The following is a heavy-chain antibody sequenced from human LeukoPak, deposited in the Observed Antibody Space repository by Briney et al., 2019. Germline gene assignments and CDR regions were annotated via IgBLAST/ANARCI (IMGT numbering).Heavy chain of an antibody. J-gene: IGHJ4*02. Sequence: PSETLSLTCTVSGGSVSSGSYYWSWIRQPPGKGLEWIGYIYYSGSTNCNPSLKSRVTISVDTSKNQFSLKLSSVTAAATAVYYCARASYDYVWGSYRPQFFDYWGQGTLVTVSS. D-gene: IGHD3-16*02. V-gene: IGHV4-61*01. CDR2: IYYSGST. CDR3: ARASYDYVWGSYRPQFFDY. CDR1: GGSVSSGSYY.